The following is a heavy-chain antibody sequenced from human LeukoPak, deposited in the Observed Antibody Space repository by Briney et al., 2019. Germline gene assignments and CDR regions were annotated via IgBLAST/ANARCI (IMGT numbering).Heavy chain of an antibody. J-gene: IGHJ4*02. CDR1: GFTFSSYE. CDR3: ARDKPPPYYYDSSGIFDY. V-gene: IGHV3-33*08. D-gene: IGHD3-22*01. Sequence: GGSLRLSCATSGFTFSSYEMNWVRQAPGKGLEWVAVIWYDGSNKYYADSVKGRFTISRDNSKNTLYLQMNSLRAEDTAVYYCARDKPPPYYYDSSGIFDYWGQGTLVTVSS. CDR2: IWYDGSNK.